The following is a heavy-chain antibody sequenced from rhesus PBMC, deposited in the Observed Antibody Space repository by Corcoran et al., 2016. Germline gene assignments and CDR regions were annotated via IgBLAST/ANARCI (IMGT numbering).Heavy chain of an antibody. CDR3: VTRRGGDFH. Sequence: QAQLQESGPGLVKPSETLSLTCTVSGVTISSDWWTWIRQPAGKGLEWIGEINGNTGSTNHNPSLKSRVTISKDASKPRFSLRLSSVTAADTAVYYCVTRRGGDFHWGQGVLVTVSS. CDR1: GVTISSDW. D-gene: IGHD1-44*01. V-gene: IGHV4-80*01. J-gene: IGHJ4*01. CDR2: INGNTGST.